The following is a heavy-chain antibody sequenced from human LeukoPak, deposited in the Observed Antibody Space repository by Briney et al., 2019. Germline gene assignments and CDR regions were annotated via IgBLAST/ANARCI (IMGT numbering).Heavy chain of an antibody. CDR2: ITNPGDST. J-gene: IGHJ5*02. D-gene: IGHD3-10*01. CDR3: AKSPYGSGAHWFDP. CDR1: GFTFSSYA. Sequence: GGSLRLSCAASGFTFSSYAMSWVRQAPGKGLEWVSGITNPGDSTYSPDSVKGRFTISRDNSKNTLHLQMNSLRAEDTAVYYCAKSPYGSGAHWFDPWGQGTLVTVSS. V-gene: IGHV3-23*01.